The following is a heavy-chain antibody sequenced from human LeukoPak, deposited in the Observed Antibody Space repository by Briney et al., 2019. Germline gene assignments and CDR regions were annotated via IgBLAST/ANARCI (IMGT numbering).Heavy chain of an antibody. Sequence: SQTLSLTCAISGDSVSSNSVAWNWIRQSPSRGLEWLGRTYYRSKWYNDYAVSVKGRITINPDTSKNQFSLKLSSVTAADTAVYYCARDSLSSGYYYFGYWGQGTLVTVSS. D-gene: IGHD3-22*01. CDR1: GDSVSSNSVA. CDR3: ARDSLSSGYYYFGY. V-gene: IGHV6-1*01. CDR2: TYYRSKWYN. J-gene: IGHJ4*02.